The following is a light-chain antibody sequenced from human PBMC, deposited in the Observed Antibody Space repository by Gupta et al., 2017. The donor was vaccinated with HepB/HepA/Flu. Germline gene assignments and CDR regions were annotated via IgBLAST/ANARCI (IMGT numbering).Light chain of an antibody. CDR2: VNS. V-gene: IGLV1-40*01. CDR1: RSNIGAIYD. CDR3: QSYDSSLSGVV. Sequence: QSVLTQPPSVSGAPGQRVTISCTGRRSNIGAIYDVHWYQQVPGTAPKLLIYVNSNRPSGVPDRFSGSKSGTSASLAITGLQAEDEADYYCQSYDSSLSGVVFGGGTKLTVL. J-gene: IGLJ2*01.